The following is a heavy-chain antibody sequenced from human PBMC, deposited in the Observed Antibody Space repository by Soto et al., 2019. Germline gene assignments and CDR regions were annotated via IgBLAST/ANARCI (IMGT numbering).Heavy chain of an antibody. Sequence: QVQLVQSGGEVKKPGASVTVSCKASGYTFINYHITWVRQAPGQGLEWMAWINTYNGMTDYAQRFHGRVTMTRDTSTSTAYMELRNLGSDDTAVYFCAKSPRGEMATDWGQGTLVTVSS. CDR3: AKSPRGEMATD. CDR1: GYTFINYH. V-gene: IGHV1-18*01. CDR2: INTYNGMT. J-gene: IGHJ4*02. D-gene: IGHD5-12*01.